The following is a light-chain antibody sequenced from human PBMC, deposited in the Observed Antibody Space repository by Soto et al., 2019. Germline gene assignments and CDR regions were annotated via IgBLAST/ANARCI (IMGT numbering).Light chain of an antibody. CDR3: SSYTISSTSPVV. CDR1: SSDVGGYNY. J-gene: IGLJ2*01. V-gene: IGLV2-14*01. CDR2: DVS. Sequence: QSVLTQPASVSGSPGQSITISCTGTSSDVGGYNYVSWYQQHPGKAPKLMIYDVSNRPSGVSNRFSGSKSGNTASLTISGLQAEDEADYYCSSYTISSTSPVVFGGGTKLTVL.